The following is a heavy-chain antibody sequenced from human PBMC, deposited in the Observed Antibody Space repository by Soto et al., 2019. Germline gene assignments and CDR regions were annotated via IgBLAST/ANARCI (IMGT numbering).Heavy chain of an antibody. CDR1: GYTFTGYA. J-gene: IGHJ4*02. Sequence: GASVKVSCKASGYTFTGYAMHWVRQAPGQRLEWMGWINAGNGNTKYSQKFQGRVTITRDTSASTAYMELSSLRSEDTAVYYCARAVAVPADFDDWGQGTLGTVSS. V-gene: IGHV1-3*01. CDR3: ARAVAVPADFDD. D-gene: IGHD6-19*01. CDR2: INAGNGNT.